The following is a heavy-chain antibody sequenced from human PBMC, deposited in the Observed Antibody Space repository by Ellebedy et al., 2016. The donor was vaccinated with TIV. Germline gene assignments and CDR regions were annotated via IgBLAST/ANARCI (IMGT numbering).Heavy chain of an antibody. V-gene: IGHV4-59*01. CDR2: IYYSGST. J-gene: IGHJ3*02. CDR1: GCSISTYY. CDR3: ATSYDSSGYYDDDAFDI. D-gene: IGHD3-22*01. Sequence: MPSETLSLTCTVSGCSISTYYWSWIRQPQGKGLEWIGYIYYSGSTKYNPSLKSRVTMSVDPSKKQFSLNLSSVTAADTAVYYCATSYDSSGYYDDDAFDIWGQGTMVTVSS.